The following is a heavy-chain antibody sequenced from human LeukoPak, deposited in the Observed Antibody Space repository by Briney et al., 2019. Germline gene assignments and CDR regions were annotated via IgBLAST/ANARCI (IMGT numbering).Heavy chain of an antibody. CDR3: ARTVFLAGWHFDF. V-gene: IGHV4-59*08. Sequence: SETLSLTCTVSDGYISSHHWSWIRQPPGKGLEWIGYIYHNGNTNYNPSLKSRVTISIDTSKNRFSLKLSSVTAADTAVYYCARTVFLAGWHFDFWGQRTLVTVSS. CDR1: DGYISSHH. D-gene: IGHD3-9*01. J-gene: IGHJ4*02. CDR2: IYHNGNT.